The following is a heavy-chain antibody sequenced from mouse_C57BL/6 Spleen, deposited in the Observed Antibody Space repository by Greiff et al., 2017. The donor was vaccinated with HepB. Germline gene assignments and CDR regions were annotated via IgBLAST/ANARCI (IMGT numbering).Heavy chain of an antibody. V-gene: IGHV5-17*01. Sequence: DVKLVESGGGLVKPGGSLKLSCAASGFTFSDYGMHWVRQAPEKGLAWVAYISSGSSTIYYADTVKGRFTISRANAKNTLFLQMTSLRSEDTAMEYCARNYDYDGGFAYWGQGTLVTVSA. D-gene: IGHD2-4*01. J-gene: IGHJ3*01. CDR3: ARNYDYDGGFAY. CDR1: GFTFSDYG. CDR2: ISSGSSTI.